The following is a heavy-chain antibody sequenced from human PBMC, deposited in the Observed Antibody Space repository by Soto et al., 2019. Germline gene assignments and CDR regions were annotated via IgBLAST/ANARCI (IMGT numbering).Heavy chain of an antibody. D-gene: IGHD3-10*01. J-gene: IGHJ4*02. CDR3: AHHPYYGLGTYSFDY. V-gene: IGHV2-5*02. CDR2: IYWDDDK. Sequence: QITLKESGPTLVKPTQTLTLTCTFSGFSLSTSGVGVSWIRQPPGKALEWLAVIYWDDDKRSSSSLKSRLTIIKDTSKNQVVLTTTNMVPVDTATYYCAHHPYYGLGTYSFDYWGQGILVTVSS. CDR1: GFSLSTSGVG.